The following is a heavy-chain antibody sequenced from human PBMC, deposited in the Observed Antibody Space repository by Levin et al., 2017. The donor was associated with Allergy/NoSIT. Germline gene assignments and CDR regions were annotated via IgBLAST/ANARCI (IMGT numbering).Heavy chain of an antibody. Sequence: SVKVSCKASGGTFSSYAISWVRQAPGQGLEWMGGIIPIFGTANYAQKFQGRVTITADESTSTAYMELSSLRSEDTAVYYCARDLGGYSGYSFTAGAFDYWGQGTLVTVSS. J-gene: IGHJ4*02. V-gene: IGHV1-69*13. CDR1: GGTFSSYA. CDR3: ARDLGGYSGYSFTAGAFDY. CDR2: IIPIFGTA. D-gene: IGHD5-12*01.